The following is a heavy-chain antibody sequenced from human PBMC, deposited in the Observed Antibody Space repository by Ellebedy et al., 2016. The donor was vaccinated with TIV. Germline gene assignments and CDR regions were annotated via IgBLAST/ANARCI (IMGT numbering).Heavy chain of an antibody. Sequence: SETLSLXCAVYGGSFSGYYWSWIRQPPGKGLEWIGETIHSGSTSYNSSLKSRVTISVDTSKNQFSLKLSFVTAADTAVYYCARGTVALQPLKYFDSWGQGTLVTVSS. CDR3: ARGTVALQPLKYFDS. CDR1: GGSFSGYY. V-gene: IGHV4-34*01. CDR2: TIHSGST. J-gene: IGHJ4*02. D-gene: IGHD6-19*01.